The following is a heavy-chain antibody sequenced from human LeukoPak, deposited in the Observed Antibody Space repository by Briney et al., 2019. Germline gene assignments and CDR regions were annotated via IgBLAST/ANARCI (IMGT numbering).Heavy chain of an antibody. CDR2: IRSSSSTI. CDR1: GFTFSSYN. V-gene: IGHV3-48*02. CDR3: ARENPLNYFDY. Sequence: GGSLRLSCAASGFTFSSYNMNWVRQAPGKGLEWVSFIRSSSSTIHYADSVKGRFTISRDNAKNSPYLQMNSLRDEDTAVYYCARENPLNYFDYWGQGTLVTVSS. J-gene: IGHJ4*02.